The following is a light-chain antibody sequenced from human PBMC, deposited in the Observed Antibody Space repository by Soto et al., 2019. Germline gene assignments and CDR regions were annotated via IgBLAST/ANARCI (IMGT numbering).Light chain of an antibody. Sequence: QSALTHPASVSGSPGQSITISCTGTTSDVGGYNFVSWYQLHPGKAPKLMIFEVSNRPSGVSNRFSGSKSGNTASLTISGLQAEDEADYYCSSYTSSGTRVFGTGTKLTVL. V-gene: IGLV2-14*01. CDR2: EVS. CDR1: TSDVGGYNF. CDR3: SSYTSSGTRV. J-gene: IGLJ1*01.